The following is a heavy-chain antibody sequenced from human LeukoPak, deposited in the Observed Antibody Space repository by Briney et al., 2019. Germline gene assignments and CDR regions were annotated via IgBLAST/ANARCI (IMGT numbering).Heavy chain of an antibody. Sequence: ASVKVSCKASGYTFTGYYMHWVRQAPGQGLEWMGWINPNSGGTNYAQKFQGRVTMTRDTSISTAYMELSRLRSEDTAVYYCARGLGYSSGWDIDYWGQGTLVTVSS. CDR1: GYTFTGYY. D-gene: IGHD6-19*01. CDR2: INPNSGGT. CDR3: ARGLGYSSGWDIDY. V-gene: IGHV1-2*02. J-gene: IGHJ4*02.